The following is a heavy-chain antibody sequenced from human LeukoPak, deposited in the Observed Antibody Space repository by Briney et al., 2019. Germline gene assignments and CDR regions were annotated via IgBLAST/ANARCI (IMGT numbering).Heavy chain of an antibody. CDR3: ARDLSRAAAGTYAFDI. J-gene: IGHJ3*02. V-gene: IGHV3-21*01. Sequence: GGSLRLSCAASGFTSSSYSMNWVRQAPGKGLEWVSSISSSSSYIYYADSVKGRFTISRDNAKNSLYLQMNSLRAEDTAVYYCARDLSRAAAGTYAFDIWGQGTMVTVSS. CDR1: GFTSSSYS. D-gene: IGHD6-13*01. CDR2: ISSSSSYI.